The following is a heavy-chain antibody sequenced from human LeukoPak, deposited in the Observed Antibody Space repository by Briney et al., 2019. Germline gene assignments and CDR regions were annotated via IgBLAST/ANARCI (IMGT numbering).Heavy chain of an antibody. D-gene: IGHD2-15*01. V-gene: IGHV3-74*01. Sequence: GGSLRLSCAASGFTFSSYWMHWVRQAPGKGLVWVSRINGDGGSTTYADSVKGRFTISRDNAKNTLYLQMNSLRAEDTAVYYCVQESSSLLRSYFDYWGQGTLVTVSS. J-gene: IGHJ4*02. CDR2: INGDGGST. CDR3: VQESSSLLRSYFDY. CDR1: GFTFSSYW.